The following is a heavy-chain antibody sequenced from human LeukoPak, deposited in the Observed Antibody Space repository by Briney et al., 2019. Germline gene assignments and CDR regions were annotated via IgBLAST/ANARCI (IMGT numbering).Heavy chain of an antibody. CDR3: ARVFIVGSRSVFDF. J-gene: IGHJ4*02. V-gene: IGHV3-7*01. CDR1: GLTFSNYW. CDR2: IRQDGSEK. D-gene: IGHD2-21*01. Sequence: GGTLRISCEASGLTFSNYWMSWVRLAPGKGLERVAHIRQDGSEKYYVDSVEGRFTISRDNAKNLLSLQMNSLRAEDTAVYHCARVFIVGSRSVFDFWGPGTLVTVSS.